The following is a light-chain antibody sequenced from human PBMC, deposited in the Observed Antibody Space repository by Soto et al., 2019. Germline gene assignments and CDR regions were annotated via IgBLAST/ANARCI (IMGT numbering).Light chain of an antibody. J-gene: IGKJ1*01. CDR2: KAR. CDR3: QLWNSYSWT. CDR1: QSPSGW. Sequence: DMQLTHSPSTLSASVGDRVIITGRSSQSPSGWLAWYQQKAGNAPKLIIDKARTLKSGVPSRFSDSRSGTEFPLTISSLQPNDFATYYFQLWNSYSWTFGQGTKVEI. V-gene: IGKV1-5*03.